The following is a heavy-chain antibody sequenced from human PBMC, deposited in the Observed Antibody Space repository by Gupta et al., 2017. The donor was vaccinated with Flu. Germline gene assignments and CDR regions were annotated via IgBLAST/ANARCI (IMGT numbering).Heavy chain of an antibody. Sequence: IGFVYYSGTTNYNPSLKSRLTLSLDTSQNQVSLKLTSLTAAATAVYYCARGDPYYNNWFATWVQGILVTVSS. CDR3: ARGDPYYNNWFAT. CDR2: VYYSGTT. J-gene: IGHJ5*02. V-gene: IGHV4-59*09. D-gene: IGHD3-22*01.